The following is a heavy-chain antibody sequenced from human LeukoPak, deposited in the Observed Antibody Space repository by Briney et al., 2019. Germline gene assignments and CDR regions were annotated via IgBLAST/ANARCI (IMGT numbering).Heavy chain of an antibody. CDR2: IRFDGSNK. D-gene: IGHD6-6*01. J-gene: IGHJ3*02. V-gene: IGHV3-30*02. CDR3: ASSSIAARPTGPYDAFDI. CDR1: GFTFSSYG. Sequence: HPGGSLRLSCAASGFTFSSYGMHWVRQAPGKGLELVAFIRFDGSNKYYADSVKGRFTVSRDNSKNTLYLQMNSLRAEDTAVYYCASSSIAARPTGPYDAFDIWGQGTMVTVSS.